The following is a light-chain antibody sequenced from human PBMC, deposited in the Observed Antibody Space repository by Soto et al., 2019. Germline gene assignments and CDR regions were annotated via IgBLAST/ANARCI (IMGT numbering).Light chain of an antibody. CDR1: SSDVGGYNY. Sequence: LTQPASVSGSPGQSITISCTGTSSDVGGYNYVSWYQQHPGKAPKLMIYEVSNRPSGVPNRFSGSKSGNTASLTISGLQAEDEADYYCSSYTSSSTLYVFGTGTKVTVL. CDR3: SSYTSSSTLYV. V-gene: IGLV2-14*01. J-gene: IGLJ1*01. CDR2: EVS.